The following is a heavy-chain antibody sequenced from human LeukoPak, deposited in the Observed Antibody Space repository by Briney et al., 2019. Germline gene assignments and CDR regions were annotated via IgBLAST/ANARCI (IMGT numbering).Heavy chain of an antibody. D-gene: IGHD3-10*01. V-gene: IGHV4-34*01. CDR2: INHSGST. Sequence: SPSETLSLTCAVYGGSFSGYYWSWIRQPPGKGLEWIGEINHSGSTNHNPSLKSRVTISVDTSKNQFSLKLSSVTAADTAVYYCARVPENFGESPYFDYWGQGTLVTVSS. CDR1: GGSFSGYY. J-gene: IGHJ4*02. CDR3: ARVPENFGESPYFDY.